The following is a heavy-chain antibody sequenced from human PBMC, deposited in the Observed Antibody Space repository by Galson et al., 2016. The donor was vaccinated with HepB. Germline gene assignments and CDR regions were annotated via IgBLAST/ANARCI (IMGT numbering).Heavy chain of an antibody. CDR2: ISYDGSNR. D-gene: IGHD6-19*01. CDR3: ARIGLGYSSSLPDY. CDR1: GFTFSTYG. J-gene: IGHJ4*02. V-gene: IGHV3-30*04. Sequence: SLRLSCAASGFTFSTYGIHWVRQAPGKGLEWVAAISYDGSNRLHADSVKSRFTISRDNTMNTLFLQMNSLRVEDTAVYYCARIGLGYSSSLPDYWGQGTLVTVSS.